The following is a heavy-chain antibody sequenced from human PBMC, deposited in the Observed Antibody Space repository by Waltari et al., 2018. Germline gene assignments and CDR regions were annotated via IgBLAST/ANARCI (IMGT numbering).Heavy chain of an antibody. V-gene: IGHV1-69*08. Sequence: QVQLVQSGAAVKQPGSSVKVSCNASGGTFSSYTISCVREATGQVLEWMGRIIPSLWIANYAQKLQGRVTITADKATITAYLELGILRSEESAVYYCAGDYGDYSYYFDYWGQGTLVTVSS. CDR1: GGTFSSYT. D-gene: IGHD4-17*01. CDR3: AGDYGDYSYYFDY. J-gene: IGHJ4*02. CDR2: IIPSLWIA.